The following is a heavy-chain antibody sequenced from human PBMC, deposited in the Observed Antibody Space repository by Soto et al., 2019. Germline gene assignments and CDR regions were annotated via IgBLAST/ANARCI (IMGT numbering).Heavy chain of an antibody. D-gene: IGHD3-22*01. CDR2: IIPLFGTI. J-gene: IGHJ4*02. CDR3: ARDKSADSSGYLYYFDY. Sequence: GASVKVSCKPSGGTFSSDAITWVRQAPGQGLEWMGGIIPLFGTINYAQKFQGRVTITADKSTTTVYMELISLRSDDTAVYYCARDKSADSSGYLYYFDYWGQGTLVTVSS. V-gene: IGHV1-69*06. CDR1: GGTFSSDA.